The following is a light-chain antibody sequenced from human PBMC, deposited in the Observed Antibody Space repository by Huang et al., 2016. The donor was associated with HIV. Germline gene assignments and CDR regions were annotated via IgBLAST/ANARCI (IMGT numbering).Light chain of an antibody. CDR3: QQYNNSPGT. CDR1: QSVSSN. Sequence: EIVMTQSPATLSVSPGERATVSCRASQSVSSNLAWYQQKPGQAPRLLIYGASTRATGIPARFSGSGSGTEFTLTISSLQSEDFAVYYCQQYNNSPGTFGQGTKVEIK. J-gene: IGKJ1*01. V-gene: IGKV3-15*01. CDR2: GAS.